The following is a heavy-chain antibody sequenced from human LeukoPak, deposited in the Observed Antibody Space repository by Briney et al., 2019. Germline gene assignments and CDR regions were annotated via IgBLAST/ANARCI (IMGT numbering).Heavy chain of an antibody. Sequence: PGGSLRLSCAASGFTFSSYWMSLVRQAPGKGLEWVANIKQDGSEKYYVDSVKGRFTISRDNAKNSLYLQMNSLRAEDTAVYYCAREYYDNQFDYWGQGTLVTVSS. CDR3: AREYYDNQFDY. CDR1: GFTFSSYW. V-gene: IGHV3-7*01. CDR2: IKQDGSEK. J-gene: IGHJ4*02. D-gene: IGHD3-22*01.